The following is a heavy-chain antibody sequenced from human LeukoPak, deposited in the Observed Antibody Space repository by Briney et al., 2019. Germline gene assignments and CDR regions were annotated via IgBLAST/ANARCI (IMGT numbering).Heavy chain of an antibody. CDR3: ARAGVGTRYFDL. J-gene: IGHJ2*01. D-gene: IGHD6-13*01. CDR1: GFTFSDYY. V-gene: IGHV3-72*01. CDR2: IRNKANTYTT. Sequence: GGSLGLSCAASGFTFSDYYMDWVRQASGKGLDWVGRIRNKANTYTTEYAASVKGRLTISRDESKNSLYLQMNSLKTEDTAVYFCARAGVGTRYFDLWGRGTLVTVSS.